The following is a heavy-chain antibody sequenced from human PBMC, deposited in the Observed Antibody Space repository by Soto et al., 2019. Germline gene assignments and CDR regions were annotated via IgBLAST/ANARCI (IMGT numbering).Heavy chain of an antibody. Sequence: PSETLSLTCTVSGGSISSYYWSWIRQPPGKGLEWIGYIYYSGSTNYNPSLKSRVTISVDTSKNQFSLKLSSVTAADTAVYYCARLYGSGSYYRWFDPWGQGTRVTVSS. CDR1: GGSISSYY. J-gene: IGHJ5*02. D-gene: IGHD3-10*01. CDR2: IYYSGST. V-gene: IGHV4-59*01. CDR3: ARLYGSGSYYRWFDP.